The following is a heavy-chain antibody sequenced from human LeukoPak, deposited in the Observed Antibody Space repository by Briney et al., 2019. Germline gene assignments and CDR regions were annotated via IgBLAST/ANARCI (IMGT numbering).Heavy chain of an antibody. CDR1: GFTFSSYE. Sequence: GGSLRLSCAASGFTFSSYEMNWVRQAPGKGLEWVSYISSSGSTIYYADSVKGRSTISRDNAKNSLYLQMNSLRADDTAVYYCTREGLNWNDLDYWGQGTLVTVSS. D-gene: IGHD1-20*01. J-gene: IGHJ4*02. CDR3: TREGLNWNDLDY. CDR2: ISSSGSTI. V-gene: IGHV3-48*03.